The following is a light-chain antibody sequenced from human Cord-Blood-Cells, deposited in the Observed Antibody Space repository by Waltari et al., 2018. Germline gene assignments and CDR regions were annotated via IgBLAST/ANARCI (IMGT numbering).Light chain of an antibody. V-gene: IGLV2-8*01. Sequence: QSALTQPPSASWSPGQSVTIPCTGTSSDVGGSKHGSWYQQHPGKAPKLMIYEVSKRPSGVPDRFSGSKSGNTASLTVSGLQAEDEADYYCSSYAGSNNYVFGTGTKVTVL. CDR3: SSYAGSNNYV. J-gene: IGLJ1*01. CDR2: EVS. CDR1: SSDVGGSKH.